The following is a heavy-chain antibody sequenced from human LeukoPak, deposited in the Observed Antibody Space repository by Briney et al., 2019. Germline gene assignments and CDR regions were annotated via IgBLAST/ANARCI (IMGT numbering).Heavy chain of an antibody. CDR1: GFTFSDYT. V-gene: IGHV3-48*04. CDR3: ARKITVAGINWYFDL. D-gene: IGHD6-19*01. CDR2: IDLSGSTL. Sequence: GGSLRLSCAASGFTFSDYTMNWVRQAPGKGLEWVSYIDLSGSTLYYVDSVKGRFTISRDNAKNSLYLQMNSLRAEDTAVYYCARKITVAGINWYFDLWGRGTLVTVSS. J-gene: IGHJ2*01.